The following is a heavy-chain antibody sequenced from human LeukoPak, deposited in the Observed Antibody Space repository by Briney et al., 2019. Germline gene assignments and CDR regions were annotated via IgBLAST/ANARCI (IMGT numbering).Heavy chain of an antibody. CDR1: GGSFSGYY. D-gene: IGHD2-8*01. CDR3: ARGLYLFKYYFDY. V-gene: IGHV4-34*01. J-gene: IGHJ4*02. Sequence: SETLSLTCAVHGGSFSGYYWSWIRQPPGKGLEWMGEINHSGSTNYTPSLKSRVTISVDTSKNQFSLKLSSVTAADTAVYYCARGLYLFKYYFDYWGQGTLVTVSS. CDR2: INHSGST.